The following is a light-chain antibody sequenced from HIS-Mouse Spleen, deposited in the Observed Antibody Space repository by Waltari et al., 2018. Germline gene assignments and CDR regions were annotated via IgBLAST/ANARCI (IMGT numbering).Light chain of an antibody. J-gene: IGLJ1*01. CDR2: DVS. V-gene: IGLV2-14*03. Sequence: QSALTQPASVSGSPGQSITISCTGTSSDVGGYNYVSWYQQHPGKAPKLMIYDVSNRPSGVSNRFSGSKSGNTASLTSSGLQAEDEADYYCSSYTSSSTLHYVFGTGTKVTVL. CDR3: SSYTSSSTLHYV. CDR1: SSDVGGYNY.